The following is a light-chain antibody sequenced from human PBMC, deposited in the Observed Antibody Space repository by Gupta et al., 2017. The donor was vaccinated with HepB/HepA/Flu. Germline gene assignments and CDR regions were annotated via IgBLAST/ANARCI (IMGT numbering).Light chain of an antibody. V-gene: IGLV8-61*01. Sequence: QTVVTQEPSFSVSPGGTVTITCGLSAGSVSINYYPSWYQQIPGQAPRTLIYSTNTPSSGAPVRFSGSILGNKAALTITGARAEDESDYYCVLYMGNGISVFGGGTKLTVL. CDR2: STN. J-gene: IGLJ2*01. CDR1: AGSVSINYY. CDR3: VLYMGNGISV.